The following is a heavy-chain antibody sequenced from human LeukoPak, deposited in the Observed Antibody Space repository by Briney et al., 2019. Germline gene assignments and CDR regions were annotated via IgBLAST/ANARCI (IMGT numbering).Heavy chain of an antibody. CDR2: IYSGGST. CDR3: ARGAYSSGWAPYFDY. J-gene: IGHJ4*02. D-gene: IGHD6-19*01. Sequence: GGSLRLSCSASGFTVSGNYMSWVHQAPGKGLEWVSVIYSGGSTYYADSVKGRFTISRHNSKNTLYLQMNSLRAEDTAVYYCARGAYSSGWAPYFDYWGQGTLVTVSS. CDR1: GFTVSGNY. V-gene: IGHV3-53*04.